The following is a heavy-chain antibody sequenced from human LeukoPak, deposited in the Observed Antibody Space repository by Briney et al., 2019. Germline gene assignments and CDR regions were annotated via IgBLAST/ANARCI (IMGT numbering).Heavy chain of an antibody. CDR2: IYHSGST. CDR3: ARAPYDSSGYKGNWFDP. J-gene: IGHJ5*02. D-gene: IGHD3-22*01. Sequence: SETLSLTCTVSGYSISSGYYWGWIRQPPGKGLEWVGSIYHSGSTYYNPSLKSRVTISVDTSKNQCSLKLSSGTAADTAVYYCARAPYDSSGYKGNWFDPWGQGTLVAVSS. V-gene: IGHV4-38-2*02. CDR1: GYSISSGYY.